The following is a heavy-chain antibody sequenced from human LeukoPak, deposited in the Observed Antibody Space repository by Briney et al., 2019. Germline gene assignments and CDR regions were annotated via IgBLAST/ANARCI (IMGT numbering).Heavy chain of an antibody. D-gene: IGHD3-3*01. Sequence: SETLSLTCTVSGGSVSSGSYYWSWIRQPPGKGPEWIGYIYYSGSTNYNPSLKSRVTISVDTSKNQFSLKLSSVTAADTAVYYCATHSPGLRFLEWTPLPYMDVWGKGTTVTVSS. CDR2: IYYSGST. V-gene: IGHV4-61*01. CDR1: GGSVSSGSYY. J-gene: IGHJ6*03. CDR3: ATHSPGLRFLEWTPLPYMDV.